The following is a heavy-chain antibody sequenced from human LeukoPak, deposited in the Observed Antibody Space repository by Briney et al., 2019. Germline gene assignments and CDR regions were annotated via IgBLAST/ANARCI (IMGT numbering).Heavy chain of an antibody. CDR1: GFTVSSNY. CDR2: LYSGGTT. V-gene: IGHV3-53*01. D-gene: IGHD1-26*01. CDR3: AKALSPLVGATMRNYYMDV. J-gene: IGHJ6*03. Sequence: GGSLRLSCAASGFTVSSNYMSWVRQAPGKGLEWVSVLYSGGTTYYADSVKGRFTISRDISKNTLYLQMNSLRAEDTAVYYCAKALSPLVGATMRNYYMDVWGKGTTVTVSS.